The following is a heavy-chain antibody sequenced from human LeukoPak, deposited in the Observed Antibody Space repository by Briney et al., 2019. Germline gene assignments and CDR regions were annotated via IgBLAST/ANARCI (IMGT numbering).Heavy chain of an antibody. Sequence: SETLSLTCTVSGGSISSYYWSWIRQPPGKGLEWIGYIYYSGSTYYNPSLKSRVTISVDTSKNQFSLKLSSVTAADTAVYYCAREDEQLVAFDIWGQGTMVTVSS. V-gene: IGHV4-59*12. J-gene: IGHJ3*02. D-gene: IGHD6-6*01. CDR1: GGSISSYY. CDR3: AREDEQLVAFDI. CDR2: IYYSGST.